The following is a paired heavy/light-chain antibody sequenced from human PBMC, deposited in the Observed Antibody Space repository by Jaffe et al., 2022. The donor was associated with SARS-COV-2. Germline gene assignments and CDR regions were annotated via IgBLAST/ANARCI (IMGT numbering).Light chain of an antibody. J-gene: IGKJ4*01. CDR2: GAS. Sequence: EILLTQIPGTLSLSPGERATLSCRASQSIRRNYLAWYQQKPGQAPSLLIYGASTRATGIPDRFSGSGSGTDFTLTISRLEPEDFAVYYCQQYDSSPLTFGGGTRVEI. CDR1: QSIRRNY. CDR3: QQYDSSPLT. V-gene: IGKV3-20*01.
Heavy chain of an antibody. J-gene: IGHJ4*02. V-gene: IGHV1-2*02. CDR2: MNSKSGDT. Sequence: QVQVVQSGAEVKEPGASVKVSCKATGYTFTDHYIHWVRQAPGQGLEWMGWMNSKSGDTNYAQKFRGRVTMTRDTYISTAFMELRGLTSDDTSVYFCARDGGGWWSDYWGQGTLVTVSS. CDR3: ARDGGGWWSDY. CDR1: GYTFTDHY. D-gene: IGHD6-19*01.